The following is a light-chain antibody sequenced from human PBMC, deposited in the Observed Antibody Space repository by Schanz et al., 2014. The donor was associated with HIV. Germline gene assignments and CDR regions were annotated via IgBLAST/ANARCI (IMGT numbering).Light chain of an antibody. CDR3: SSYAGTLV. CDR1: SSDVGGHNY. CDR2: DVT. V-gene: IGLV2-14*03. J-gene: IGLJ2*01. Sequence: QSALTQPASVSGSPGQSITISCTGVSSDVGGHNYVSWYQQHPGRAPQLMIYDVTYRPSGVSDRFSGSKSGNTASLTISGLQAEDEADYYCSSYAGTLVFGGGTKLTVL.